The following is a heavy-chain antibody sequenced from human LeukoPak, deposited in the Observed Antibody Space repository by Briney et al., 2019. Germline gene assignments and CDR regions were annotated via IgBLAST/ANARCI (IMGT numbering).Heavy chain of an antibody. CDR1: GFTFSSYE. D-gene: IGHD3-10*01. Sequence: GGSLRLSCAASGFTFSSYEMNWVRQAPGKGLECVSYISSSGSTIYYADSVKGRFTISRDNAKNSLYLQMNSLRAEDTAVYYCARAPYPYGSGSHHYFDYWGQGTLVTVSS. J-gene: IGHJ4*02. CDR3: ARAPYPYGSGSHHYFDY. V-gene: IGHV3-48*03. CDR2: ISSSGSTI.